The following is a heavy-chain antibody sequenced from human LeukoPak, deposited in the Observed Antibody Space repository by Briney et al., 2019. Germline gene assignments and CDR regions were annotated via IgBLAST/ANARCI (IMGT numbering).Heavy chain of an antibody. CDR1: GYTFTSYY. CDR2: LNPSGGST. CDR3: ARDQGYYYDSSGSVSNAFDI. V-gene: IGHV1-46*01. D-gene: IGHD3-22*01. J-gene: IGHJ3*02. Sequence: ASVKVSCKASGYTFTSYYIHWVRQAPGQGLEWMGILNPSGGSTTYAQKFQGRVTMTRDISTSTVYMELSSLRSEDTAVYYCARDQGYYYDSSGSVSNAFDIWGQGTMVTVSS.